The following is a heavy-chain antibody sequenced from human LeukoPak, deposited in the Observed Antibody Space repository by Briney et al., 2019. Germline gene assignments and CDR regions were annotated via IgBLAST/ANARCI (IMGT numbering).Heavy chain of an antibody. CDR2: ISSSSDSI. J-gene: IGHJ4*02. CDR1: GFTFNRYA. V-gene: IGHV3-48*04. Sequence: GGSLRLSCAASGFTFNRYAMNWVRQAPGKGLEWLSYISSSSDSIYYRDSVRGRFTMSRDNAKNSLYLQMNSLRAEDTAVYYCARASRDGYDYWGQGTLVTVSS. D-gene: IGHD5-24*01. CDR3: ARASRDGYDY.